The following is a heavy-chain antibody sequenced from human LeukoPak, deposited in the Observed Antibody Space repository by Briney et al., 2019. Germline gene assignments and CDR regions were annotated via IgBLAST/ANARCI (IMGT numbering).Heavy chain of an antibody. CDR1: GFTVSNTY. J-gene: IGHJ4*02. V-gene: IGHV3-53*01. CDR3: ASGGGYSSAWHSSDY. CDR2: IYSDGRT. D-gene: IGHD6-19*01. Sequence: VGSLRLSCAASGFTVSNTYMSWVRQAPGKELEWVSIIYSDGRTYYADSVKGRFTISRDNSKNTMYLQMNSLRAEDTAVYYCASGGGYSSAWHSSDYWGQGTLVTVSS.